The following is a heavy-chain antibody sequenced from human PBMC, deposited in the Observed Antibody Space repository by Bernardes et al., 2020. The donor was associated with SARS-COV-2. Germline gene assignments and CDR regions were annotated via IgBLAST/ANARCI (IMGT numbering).Heavy chain of an antibody. CDR1: GYTFTSYY. Sequence: SVNVSCKASGYTFTSYYMHWVRQAPGQGLEWMGIINPSVGSTTYAQKFQGRVTMTRDTSTSTVYMELSSLRSEDTALYYCARESGGSGRIFDYWGQGTLVTVSS. V-gene: IGHV1-46*01. D-gene: IGHD3-10*01. CDR3: ARESGGSGRIFDY. CDR2: INPSVGST. J-gene: IGHJ4*02.